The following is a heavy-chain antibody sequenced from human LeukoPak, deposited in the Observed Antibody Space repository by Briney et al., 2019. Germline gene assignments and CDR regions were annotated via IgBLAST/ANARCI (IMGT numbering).Heavy chain of an antibody. CDR3: ATVVVGEMYFDN. Sequence: ASVKVSCKVSGYSLSELSIHWVRQAPGKGLEWMGGFDPEDGDTIFAQKFQGRVTVTEDTSIDTEYMELSSLRSEDTAVYYCATVVVGEMYFDNWGQGTLVTVSS. D-gene: IGHD1-26*01. V-gene: IGHV1-24*01. CDR1: GYSLSELS. CDR2: FDPEDGDT. J-gene: IGHJ4*02.